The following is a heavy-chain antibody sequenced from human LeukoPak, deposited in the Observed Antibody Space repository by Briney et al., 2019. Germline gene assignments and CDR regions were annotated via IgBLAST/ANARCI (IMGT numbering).Heavy chain of an antibody. D-gene: IGHD2-21*02. J-gene: IGHJ6*02. CDR1: GFTFSTRS. V-gene: IGHV3-48*01. CDR3: AKELNPAGTAAFYYYGMDV. Sequence: PGGSLRLSCAASGFTFSTRSMNWVRQAPGKGLEWVSYISSSSDIIHYADSVKGRFTISRDNSKNTLYLQMNSLRAEDTAVYYCAKELNPAGTAAFYYYGMDVWGQGTTVTVSS. CDR2: ISSSSDII.